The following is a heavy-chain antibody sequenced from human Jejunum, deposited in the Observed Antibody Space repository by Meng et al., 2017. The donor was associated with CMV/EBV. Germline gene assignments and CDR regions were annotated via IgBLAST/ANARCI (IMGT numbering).Heavy chain of an antibody. D-gene: IGHD6-25*01. CDR1: TFNGSA. V-gene: IGHV1-69*04. Sequence: TFNGSAIPWLHPTRGEGLRWLGRITPFMGIPDYAQEFQGRVTISTPESKSTVYMDLSRLRSGDTAVYYCVREAWTPRSGRLHYFDLWGQGALVTVSS. CDR2: ITPFMGIP. CDR3: VREAWTPRSGRLHYFDL. J-gene: IGHJ4*02.